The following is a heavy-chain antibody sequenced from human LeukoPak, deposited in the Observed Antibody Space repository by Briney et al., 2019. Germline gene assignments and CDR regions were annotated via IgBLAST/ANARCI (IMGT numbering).Heavy chain of an antibody. Sequence: NPGGSLRLSCAASGVTLSSFAMSWARQAPGKGLEWVSSISSSSSYIYYADSVKGRFAISRDNAKNSLYLQMNSLRAEDTAVYYCASDPSGSYFRAFDIWGQGTMVTVSS. CDR3: ASDPSGSYFRAFDI. V-gene: IGHV3-21*01. J-gene: IGHJ3*02. D-gene: IGHD1-26*01. CDR1: GVTLSSFA. CDR2: ISSSSSYI.